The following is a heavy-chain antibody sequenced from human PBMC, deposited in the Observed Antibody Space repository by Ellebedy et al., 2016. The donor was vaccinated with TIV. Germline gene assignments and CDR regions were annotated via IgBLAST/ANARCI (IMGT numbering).Heavy chain of an antibody. J-gene: IGHJ4*02. D-gene: IGHD3-10*01. V-gene: IGHV1-8*01. CDR1: GYTFTNYD. CDR2: MNPNSGNT. Sequence: AASVKVSCKASGYTFTNYDIHWARQATGQGLEWMGWMNPNSGNTGYAQKFQGRVTMTRNTSMNTAYMELRSLSSEDTAGYYCARSITMVRKALVGFWGQGTRVTVSS. CDR3: ARSITMVRKALVGF.